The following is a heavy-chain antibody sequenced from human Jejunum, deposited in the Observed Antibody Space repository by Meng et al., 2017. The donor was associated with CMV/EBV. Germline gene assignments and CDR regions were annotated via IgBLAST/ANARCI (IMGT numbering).Heavy chain of an antibody. D-gene: IGHD2-2*01. J-gene: IGHJ4*02. CDR3: ARFYCSSTSCPHVLFDY. Sequence: QVQLVHSGGEVKKPGASVKVHLEASGFIFTSYAISLVRQAPGQGLQYMGWISAYNGNTNYAQELQGRVTMTTDTSTSTAYMELRSLRFDDTAVYYCARFYCSSTSCPHVLFDYWGQGTLVTVSS. V-gene: IGHV1-18*01. CDR1: GFIFTSYA. CDR2: ISAYNGNT.